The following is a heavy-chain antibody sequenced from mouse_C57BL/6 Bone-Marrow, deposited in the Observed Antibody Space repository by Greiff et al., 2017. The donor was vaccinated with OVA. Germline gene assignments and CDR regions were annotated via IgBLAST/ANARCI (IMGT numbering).Heavy chain of an antibody. V-gene: IGHV1-26*01. CDR3: AMGTYSNYGCAMDY. CDR1: GYTFTDYY. D-gene: IGHD2-5*01. CDR2: INPNNGGT. J-gene: IGHJ4*01. Sequence: EVQLQQSGPELVKPGASVKISCKASGYTFTDYYMNWVKQSHGKSLEWIGDINPNNGGTSYNQKFKGKATLTVDKSSSTAYMERRSLTSEDSAVYYCAMGTYSNYGCAMDYWGQGTSVTVSS.